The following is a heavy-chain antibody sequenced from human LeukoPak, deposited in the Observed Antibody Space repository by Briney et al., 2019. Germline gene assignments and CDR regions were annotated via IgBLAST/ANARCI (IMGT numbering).Heavy chain of an antibody. V-gene: IGHV3-21*01. D-gene: IGHD2-2*01. Sequence: GGSLRLSCAASGFTFSSYSMNWVRQAPGKGLEWASSISDNSNYIYYSDSVEGRFTISRDNAKNSLYLQMNSLRVEDTAVYYCANHFACGSTSCPPFDSWGQGTLATVPS. CDR2: ISDNSNYI. CDR1: GFTFSSYS. J-gene: IGHJ4*02. CDR3: ANHFACGSTSCPPFDS.